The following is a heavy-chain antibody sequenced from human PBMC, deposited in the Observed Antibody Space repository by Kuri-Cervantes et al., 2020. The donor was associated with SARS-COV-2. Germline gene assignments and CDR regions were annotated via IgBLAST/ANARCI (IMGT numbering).Heavy chain of an antibody. D-gene: IGHD3-3*01. V-gene: IGHV3-30*18. CDR3: AKGFTIFGVVIFPLSYYYGMDV. CDR2: ISYDGSNK. J-gene: IGHJ6*02. CDR1: GFTFSSYS. Sequence: SLKISCAASGFTFSSYSMNWVRQAPGKGLEWVAVISYDGSNKYYADSVEGRFTISRDNSKNTLYLQMNSLRAEDTAVYYCAKGFTIFGVVIFPLSYYYGMDVWGQGTTVTVSS.